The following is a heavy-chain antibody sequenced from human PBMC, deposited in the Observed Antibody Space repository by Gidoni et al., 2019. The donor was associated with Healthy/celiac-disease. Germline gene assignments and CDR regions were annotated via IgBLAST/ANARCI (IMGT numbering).Heavy chain of an antibody. CDR2: ISYDGSNK. Sequence: QVQLVESGGGVVQPGRSLRLSCAASGFTFSSYGMHWVRQAPGKGLEWVAVISYDGSNKYYADSVKGRFTISRDNSKNTLYLQMNSLRAEDTAVYYCALISGPVVTVDYWGQGTLVTVSS. J-gene: IGHJ4*02. CDR1: GFTFSSYG. CDR3: ALISGPVVTVDY. D-gene: IGHD3-22*01. V-gene: IGHV3-30*03.